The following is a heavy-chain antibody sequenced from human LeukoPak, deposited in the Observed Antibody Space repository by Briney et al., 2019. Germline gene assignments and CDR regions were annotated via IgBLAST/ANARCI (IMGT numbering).Heavy chain of an antibody. CDR2: IYYSGST. D-gene: IGHD3-3*01. CDR1: GGSISSYY. J-gene: IGHJ6*02. CDR3: ARAADFWSGYYVEGTSYGMDV. Sequence: SETLSLTCTVSGGSISSYYWSWIRQPPGKGLEWIGYIYYSGSTNYNPSLKSRVTISVDTSKNQFSLKLSSVTAADTAVYYCARAADFWSGYYVEGTSYGMDVWGQGTTVTVSS. V-gene: IGHV4-59*01.